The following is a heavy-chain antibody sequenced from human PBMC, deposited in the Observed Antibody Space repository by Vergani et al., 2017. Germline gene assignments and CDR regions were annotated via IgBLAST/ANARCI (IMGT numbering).Heavy chain of an antibody. D-gene: IGHD6-13*01. Sequence: QVQLQESGPGLVKPSQTLSLTCTVSGGSISSGGYSWSWIRQPPGKGLEWIGYIYYSGSTSYNPSLKMRVTISVDTSKNQFSLKLSSVTAADTAVYYCAREVAAAGSIDYWGQGTLVTVSS. CDR1: GGSISSGGYS. CDR3: AREVAAAGSIDY. V-gene: IGHV4-31*03. J-gene: IGHJ4*02. CDR2: IYYSGST.